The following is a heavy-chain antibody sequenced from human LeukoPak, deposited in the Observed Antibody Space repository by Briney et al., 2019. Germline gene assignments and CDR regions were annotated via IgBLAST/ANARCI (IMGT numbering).Heavy chain of an antibody. V-gene: IGHV3-72*01. CDR2: TRNKANSYTT. CDR3: ARANEGFDY. Sequence: PGGSLRLSCAASGFTFSDHYMDWVRRAPGKGLEWVGRTRNKANSYTTEYAASVKDRFTISRDDSKNSLYLQMNSLKTEDTAVYYCARANEGFDYWGQGTLVTVSS. D-gene: IGHD1-1*01. J-gene: IGHJ4*02. CDR1: GFTFSDHY.